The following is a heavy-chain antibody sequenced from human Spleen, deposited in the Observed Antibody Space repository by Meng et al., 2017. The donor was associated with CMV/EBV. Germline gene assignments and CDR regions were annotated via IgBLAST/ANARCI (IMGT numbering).Heavy chain of an antibody. Sequence: QVQVVQSGAEVKKPGSSVKVSCKASGGTFSSYAISWVRQAPGQGLEWMGWINPNSGGTNYAQKFQGRVTMTRDTSISTAYMELSRLRSDDTAVYYCARNGDILTGESYYFDYWGQGTLVTVSS. V-gene: IGHV1-2*02. CDR3: ARNGDILTGESYYFDY. J-gene: IGHJ4*02. CDR2: INPNSGGT. D-gene: IGHD3-9*01. CDR1: GGTFSSYA.